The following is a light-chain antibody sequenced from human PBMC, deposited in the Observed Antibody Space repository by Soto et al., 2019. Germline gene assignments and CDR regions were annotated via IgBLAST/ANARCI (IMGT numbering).Light chain of an antibody. CDR1: QSISTN. J-gene: IGKJ2*01. V-gene: IGKV3-15*01. CDR3: QQSNDWPIYT. Sequence: EIMMTQSPATLSASPGDTVTLSCRASQSISTNLGWYRQKPGQPPRLLIYAASTRAVGIPARFSGSGSGTDFSLTIISLQSEYFSVYYCQQSNDWPIYTFGQGPNLQIK. CDR2: AAS.